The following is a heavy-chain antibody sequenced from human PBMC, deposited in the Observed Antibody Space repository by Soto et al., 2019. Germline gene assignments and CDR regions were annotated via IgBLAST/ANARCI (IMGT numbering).Heavy chain of an antibody. J-gene: IGHJ4*02. D-gene: IGHD5-18*01. Sequence: SETLSLTCTVSGGSVSSGSYYWSWIRQPPGKGLEWIGYIYYSGGTNYNPSLKSRVTISVDTSKNQFSLKLSSVTAADAAVYYCARGGGVTATFDYWGQGTLVTVSS. CDR1: GGSVSSGSYY. CDR3: ARGGGVTATFDY. V-gene: IGHV4-61*01. CDR2: IYYSGGT.